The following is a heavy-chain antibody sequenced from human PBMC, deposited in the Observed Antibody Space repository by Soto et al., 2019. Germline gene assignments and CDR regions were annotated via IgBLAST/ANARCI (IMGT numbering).Heavy chain of an antibody. V-gene: IGHV1-18*01. CDR1: GYTFTNYG. CDR3: ARDLGLGPGTTGFRGMDV. Sequence: QVQLVQSGAEVKKPGASVKVSCKASGYTFTNYGISWVRQAPGQGLEWMGWISAYNGNTNYAQKLQGRVTMTTDTSTSKAYMELRSLRSDDTAVYYCARDLGLGPGTTGFRGMDVWGQGTTVTVSS. D-gene: IGHD1-7*01. J-gene: IGHJ6*02. CDR2: ISAYNGNT.